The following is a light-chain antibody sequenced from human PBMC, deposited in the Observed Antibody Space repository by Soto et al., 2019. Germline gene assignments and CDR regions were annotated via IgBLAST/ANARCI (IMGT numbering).Light chain of an antibody. J-gene: IGKJ2*01. CDR1: QSVSSY. CDR2: DAS. V-gene: IGKV3-11*01. Sequence: EIVLTQSPATLSLSQGERATLSCRASQSVSSYLAWYQQKPGQAPRLLTYDASNRATGIPARFSGRGSGTDFTLTISSLEPEDFAVYYCQQYGSSPPYTFGQGTKVDIK. CDR3: QQYGSSPPYT.